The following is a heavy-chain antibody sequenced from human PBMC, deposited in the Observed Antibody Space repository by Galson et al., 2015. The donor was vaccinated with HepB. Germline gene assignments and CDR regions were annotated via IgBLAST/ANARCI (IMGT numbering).Heavy chain of an antibody. CDR2: IYYSGST. V-gene: IGHV4-59*01. CDR3: ARGYYRPAGFYYYYMDV. Sequence: SETLSLTCSVSGGSISSYYWSWIRQPPGKGLEWIGYIYYSGSTNYNPSLKSRVTISVDTSKNQFSLKLSSVTAADTAVYYCARGYYRPAGFYYYYMDVWGKGTTVTVSS. J-gene: IGHJ6*03. D-gene: IGHD3-10*01. CDR1: GGSISSYY.